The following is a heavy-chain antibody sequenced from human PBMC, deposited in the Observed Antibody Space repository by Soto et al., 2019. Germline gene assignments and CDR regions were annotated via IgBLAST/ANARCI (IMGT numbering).Heavy chain of an antibody. CDR2: IYSGGST. D-gene: IGHD6-6*01. CDR1: GFTVSSNY. J-gene: IGHJ5*02. V-gene: IGHV3-53*01. CDR3: ARSVAARRGEDWFDP. Sequence: VGSLRLSCAASGFTVSSNYMSWVRPAPGKGLEWVSVIYSGGSTYYADSVKGRFTISRDNSKNTLYLQMNSLRAEDTAVYYCARSVAARRGEDWFDPWGQGTLVTVSS.